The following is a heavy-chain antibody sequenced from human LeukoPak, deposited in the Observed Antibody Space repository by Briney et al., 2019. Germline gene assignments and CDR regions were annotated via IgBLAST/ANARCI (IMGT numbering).Heavy chain of an antibody. CDR2: MNPNSGNT. V-gene: IGHV1-8*01. Sequence: ASVKVSCKASRYTFTSYDINWVRQATGQGLEWMGWMNPNSGNTGYAQKFQGRVTMTRNTSISTAYMELSSLRSEDTAVYYCARGHSWGSLYYFDYWGQGTLVTVSS. D-gene: IGHD3-16*01. CDR3: ARGHSWGSLYYFDY. CDR1: RYTFTSYD. J-gene: IGHJ4*02.